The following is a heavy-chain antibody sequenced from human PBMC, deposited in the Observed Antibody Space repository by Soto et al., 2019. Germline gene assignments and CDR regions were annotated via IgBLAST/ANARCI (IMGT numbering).Heavy chain of an antibody. J-gene: IGHJ5*02. D-gene: IGHD3-3*01. CDR2: ISSSSSYI. V-gene: IGHV3-21*01. CDR3: ARELGREGRFWSGYYPVEGWFDP. Sequence: GGSLRLSCAASGFTFSSYSMNWVRQAPGKGLEWVSSISSSSSYIYYADSVKGRFTISRDNAKNSLYLQMNSLRAEDTAVYYCARELGREGRFWSGYYPVEGWFDPWGQGTLVTVSS. CDR1: GFTFSSYS.